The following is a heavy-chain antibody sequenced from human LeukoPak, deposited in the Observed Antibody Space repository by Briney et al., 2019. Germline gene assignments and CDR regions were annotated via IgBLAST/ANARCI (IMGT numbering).Heavy chain of an antibody. CDR1: GYTLTELS. J-gene: IGHJ6*02. D-gene: IGHD1-26*01. CDR3: AAPSGSYLGYYYGMDV. CDR2: FDPEDGET. Sequence: ASVKVSCKVSGYTLTELSMHWVRQAPGKGLEWMGGFDPEDGETLYAQRFQGRVTMTKDTSTDTVYMELSSLKSEDTAVYYCAAPSGSYLGYYYGMDVWGQGTTVTVSS. V-gene: IGHV1-24*01.